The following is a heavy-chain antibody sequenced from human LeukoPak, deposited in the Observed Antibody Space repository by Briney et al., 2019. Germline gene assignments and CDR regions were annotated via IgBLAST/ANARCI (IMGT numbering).Heavy chain of an antibody. CDR2: IYYSGST. Sequence: SETLSLTCTVSGGSISSSSYYWGWIRQPPGKGLEWIGSIYYSGSTYYNPSLKSRVTISVDTSKNQFSLKLSSVTAADTAVYYCARPYYYDSSGYYFDYWGQGTLVTVSS. CDR1: GGSISSSSYY. D-gene: IGHD3-22*01. V-gene: IGHV4-39*01. J-gene: IGHJ4*02. CDR3: ARPYYYDSSGYYFDY.